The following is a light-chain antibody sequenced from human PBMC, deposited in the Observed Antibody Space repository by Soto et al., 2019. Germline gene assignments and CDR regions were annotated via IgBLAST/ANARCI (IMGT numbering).Light chain of an antibody. CDR2: DVT. J-gene: IGLJ1*01. Sequence: QSVLTQPASVSGSPGHSLTISCTGTSGDVGGYDYVSWYQQHPGKAPKLMIYDVTNRPSGVSNRFSGSKSGNTASLTISGLQAEDEADYYCISYASINTYVFGTGTKVTVL. V-gene: IGLV2-14*01. CDR3: ISYASINTYV. CDR1: SGDVGGYDY.